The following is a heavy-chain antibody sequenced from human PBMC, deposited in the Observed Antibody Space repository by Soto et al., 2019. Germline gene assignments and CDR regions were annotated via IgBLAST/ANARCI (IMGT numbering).Heavy chain of an antibody. CDR2: IDWDDEK. D-gene: IGHD3-22*01. Sequence: SGPTLVNPTQTLTLTCTFSGFSFTTSGMCVSRIRQPPGKALEWLALIDWDDEKFYVTSLKTRLTISRDTSKNQVVLTMTNMDPLFTASYYCARNFYDTVNYYARIDYWGPGTLVTVSS. V-gene: IGHV2-70*01. CDR1: GFSFTTSGMC. J-gene: IGHJ4*02. CDR3: ARNFYDTVNYYARIDY.